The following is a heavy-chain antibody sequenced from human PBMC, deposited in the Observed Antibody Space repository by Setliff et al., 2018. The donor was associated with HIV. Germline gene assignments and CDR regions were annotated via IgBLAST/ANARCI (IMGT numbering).Heavy chain of an antibody. J-gene: IGHJ4*02. CDR3: ARLTTTYYYDSSAYYHPV. CDR2: INHSGST. CDR1: GGSFSGYY. Sequence: SETLSLTCAVYGGSFSGYYWSWIRQPPGKGLEWIGEINHSGSTSYNPSLKSRVTISVDTSKNQFSLKLSSVTAADTAVFYCARLTTTYYYDSSAYYHPVWGQGTLVTVSS. V-gene: IGHV4-34*01. D-gene: IGHD3-22*01.